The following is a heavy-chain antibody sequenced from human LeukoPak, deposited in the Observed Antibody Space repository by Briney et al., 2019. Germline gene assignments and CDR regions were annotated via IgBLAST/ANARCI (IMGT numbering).Heavy chain of an antibody. CDR1: GGTFISYA. D-gene: IGHD2-21*02. CDR2: VIPIFGTA. J-gene: IGHJ3*02. CDR3: ARAPPLAYCGGDCYFDAFDI. V-gene: IGHV1-69*13. Sequence: ASVKVSCKASGGTFISYAISWVRQAPRQGLEWMGGVIPIFGTANYAQKCQGRVTITADECTITAYMELSSLRSEDTAVYYCARAPPLAYCGGDCYFDAFDIWGQGTMVTVSS.